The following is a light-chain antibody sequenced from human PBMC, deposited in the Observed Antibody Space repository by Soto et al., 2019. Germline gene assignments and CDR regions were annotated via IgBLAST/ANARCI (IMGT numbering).Light chain of an antibody. Sequence: QSALTQPASVSGSPGQSITISCTGTSSDVGRFNYVSWYQQHPGKAPKLMIFEVSNRPSGVSNRFSGSKSANTASLTISGLQAEDEADYYCSSYTSSGTDVFGTGTKVTVL. CDR3: SSYTSSGTDV. V-gene: IGLV2-14*01. J-gene: IGLJ1*01. CDR1: SSDVGRFNY. CDR2: EVS.